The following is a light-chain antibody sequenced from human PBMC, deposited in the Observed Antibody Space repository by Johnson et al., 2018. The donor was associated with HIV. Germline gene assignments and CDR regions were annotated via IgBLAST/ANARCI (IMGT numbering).Light chain of an antibody. CDR3: GTWDSSLLAYV. CDR2: DNN. J-gene: IGLJ1*01. Sequence: QAVLTQPPSVSAAPGQKVTISCSGSSSNIWKNYVSWYQQLPGTAPKLLIYDNNKRPSGIPDRFSGSKSGTSATLGITGLQTGDEAGYYCGTWDSSLLAYVFGTGTKVTVL. V-gene: IGLV1-51*01. CDR1: SSNIWKNY.